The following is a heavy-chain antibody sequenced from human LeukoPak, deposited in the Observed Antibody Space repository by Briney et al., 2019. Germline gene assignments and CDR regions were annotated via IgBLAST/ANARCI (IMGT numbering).Heavy chain of an antibody. J-gene: IGHJ4*02. CDR2: INTNTGNP. D-gene: IGHD6-19*01. V-gene: IGHV7-4-1*02. CDR1: GYTFTSYA. CDR3: ARDSGTLTKRAQPRIAVAGSGY. Sequence: ASVKVSCKASGYTFTSYAMNWVRQAPGQGLEWMGWINTNTGNPTYAQGFTGRFVFSLDTSVSTAYLQISSLKAEDTAVYYCARDSGTLTKRAQPRIAVAGSGYWGQGTLVTVSS.